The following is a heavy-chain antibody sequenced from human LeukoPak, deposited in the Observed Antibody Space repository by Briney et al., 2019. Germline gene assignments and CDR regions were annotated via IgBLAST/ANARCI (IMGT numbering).Heavy chain of an antibody. CDR3: ARALAGYCSGGSCYGYYFDY. V-gene: IGHV1-69*13. D-gene: IGHD2-15*01. Sequence: GASVKVSCKASGYTFTSYGISWVRQAPGQGLEWMGGIIPIFGTANYAQKFQGRVTITADESTSTAYMELSSLRSEDTAVYYCARALAGYCSGGSCYGYYFDYWGQGTLVTVSS. CDR2: IIPIFGTA. CDR1: GYTFTSYG. J-gene: IGHJ4*02.